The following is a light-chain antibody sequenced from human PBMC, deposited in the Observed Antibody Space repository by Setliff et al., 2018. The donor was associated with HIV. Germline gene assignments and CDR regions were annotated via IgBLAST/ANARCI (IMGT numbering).Light chain of an antibody. V-gene: IGLV2-14*03. CDR2: DVI. Sequence: QSALTQPASVSRSPGQSITISCTGISSDVGGYYSVPWYQQHPGKAPKLMIYDVINRPSGVSNRFSGSRPGNTASLTISGLQVEDEADYYCSSYTTSSTLYVFGPGTKVTVL. CDR3: SSYTTSSTLYV. J-gene: IGLJ1*01. CDR1: SSDVGGYYS.